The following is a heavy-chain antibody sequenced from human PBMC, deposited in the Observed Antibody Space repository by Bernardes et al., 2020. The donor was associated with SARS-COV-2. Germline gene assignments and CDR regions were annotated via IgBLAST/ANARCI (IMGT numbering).Heavy chain of an antibody. D-gene: IGHD3-10*01. CDR3: ASVMATWDRGLFSNTYYFYGMDV. V-gene: IGHV3-11*01. Sequence: GGSLRLSCAASGFTFSDYYMSWIRQAPGKGLEWVSYISSSGSTIYYADSVKGRFTISRDNARNSLYLQMNSLRAEDTAMYYCASVMATWDRGLFSNTYYFYGMDVWGQGTTVTGSS. J-gene: IGHJ6*02. CDR2: ISSSGSTI. CDR1: GFTFSDYY.